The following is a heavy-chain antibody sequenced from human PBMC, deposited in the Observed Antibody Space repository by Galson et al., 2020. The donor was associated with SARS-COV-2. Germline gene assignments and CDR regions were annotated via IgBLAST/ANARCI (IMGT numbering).Heavy chain of an antibody. D-gene: IGHD7-27*01. J-gene: IGHJ4*02. CDR2: IYPGDFDT. CDR3: VRPNWGVDRRGHFFDY. CDR1: RYTFSTSW. Sequence: HGESLKISCKGSRYTFSTSWIGWVRQMPGQGLEWMGIIYPGDFDTRYSPSFQGQVTISVDRSISTAYLQWSSLKASDTAMYYCVRPNWGVDRRGHFFDYWGQGTLVTVSS. V-gene: IGHV5-51*01.